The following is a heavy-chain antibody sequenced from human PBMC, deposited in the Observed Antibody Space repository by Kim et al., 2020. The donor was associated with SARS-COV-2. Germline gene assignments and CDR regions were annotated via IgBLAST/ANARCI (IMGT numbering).Heavy chain of an antibody. Sequence: ASVKVSCKASGYTFTGYYMHWVRQAPGQGLEWMGRINPNSGGTNYAQKFQGRVTMTRDTSISTAYMELSRLRSDDTAVYYCARGIDGGYSYGCPDYWGQGTLVTVSS. J-gene: IGHJ4*02. V-gene: IGHV1-2*06. D-gene: IGHD5-18*01. CDR1: GYTFTGYY. CDR3: ARGIDGGYSYGCPDY. CDR2: INPNSGGT.